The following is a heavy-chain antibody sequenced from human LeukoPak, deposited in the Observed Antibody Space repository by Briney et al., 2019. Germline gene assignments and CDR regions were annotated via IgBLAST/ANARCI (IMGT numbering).Heavy chain of an antibody. V-gene: IGHV3-73*01. CDR3: AREDSSGPVG. Sequence: GGSLRLSCAASGFTFSGSAMHWVRQASGKGLEWVGRIRSKANSYATAYAASVKGRFTISRDDSKNTAYLQMNSLKTEDTAVYYCAREDSSGPVGWGQGALVTVSS. CDR2: IRSKANSYAT. D-gene: IGHD3-22*01. J-gene: IGHJ4*02. CDR1: GFTFSGSA.